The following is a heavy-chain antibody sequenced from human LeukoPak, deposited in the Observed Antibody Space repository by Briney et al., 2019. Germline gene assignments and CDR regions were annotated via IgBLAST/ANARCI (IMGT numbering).Heavy chain of an antibody. CDR2: TRFDGSIK. V-gene: IGHV3-33*01. J-gene: IGHJ4*02. D-gene: IGHD1-1*01. Sequence: GGSLRLSCAVSGFIFSDYGFHWVRQAPGKGLEWVAITRFDGSIKQYADSVKGRFTISRDDSKNTLYLQMNFLKSEDTAVYYCARWGGTRQYYFDYWGQGTLVTVSS. CDR1: GFIFSDYG. CDR3: ARWGGTRQYYFDY.